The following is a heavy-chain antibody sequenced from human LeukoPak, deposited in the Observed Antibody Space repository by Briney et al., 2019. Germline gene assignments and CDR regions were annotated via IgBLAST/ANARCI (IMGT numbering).Heavy chain of an antibody. CDR1: GGSFSGYY. J-gene: IGHJ4*02. Sequence: PSETLSLTGAVYGGSFSGYYWSWIRQPPGKGLEWIGEINHSGSTNYNPSLKSRVTISVDTSKNQFSLKLSSVTAADTAVYYCAREVVRGVIGLDYWGQGTLVTVSS. V-gene: IGHV4-34*01. CDR3: AREVVRGVIGLDY. D-gene: IGHD3-10*01. CDR2: INHSGST.